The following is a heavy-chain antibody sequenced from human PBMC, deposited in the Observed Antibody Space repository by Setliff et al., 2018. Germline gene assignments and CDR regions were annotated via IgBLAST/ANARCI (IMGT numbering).Heavy chain of an antibody. V-gene: IGHV1-69*05. CDR2: IIPIFGTA. CDR1: GGTFSSYA. D-gene: IGHD3-10*01. CDR3: ARAELLWFGGFDP. J-gene: IGHJ5*02. Sequence: SVKVSCKASGGTFSSYAISWVRQAPGQGLEWMGRIIPIFGTANYAQNFQGRVTMTRNTSISTAYMELSSLRSEDTAVYYCARAELLWFGGFDPWGQGTLVTVSS.